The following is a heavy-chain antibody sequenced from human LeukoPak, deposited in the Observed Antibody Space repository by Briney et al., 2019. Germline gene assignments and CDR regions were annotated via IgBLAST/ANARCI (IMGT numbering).Heavy chain of an antibody. CDR1: GFTFSSYA. V-gene: IGHV3-64*02. CDR3: ASHYYDSSGYHDY. CDR2: ISSNGAYT. D-gene: IGHD3-22*01. J-gene: IGHJ4*02. Sequence: PGGSLRLSCAASGFTFSSYAIHWVRQAPGKGLESLSGISSNGAYTYYADSVRGRFTVSRDQSRNTVVLQMGSLRAEDMAVYYCASHYYDSSGYHDYWGQGTLVTVSS.